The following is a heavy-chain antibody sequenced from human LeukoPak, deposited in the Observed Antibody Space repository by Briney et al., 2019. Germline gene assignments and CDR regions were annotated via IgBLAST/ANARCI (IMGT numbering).Heavy chain of an antibody. CDR1: GFTFSSYA. CDR3: AKYPAMIVVVNEYYFDY. D-gene: IGHD3-22*01. CDR2: ISGSGGST. V-gene: IGHV3-23*01. Sequence: GGSLRLSCAASGFTFSSYAMSWVRQAPGKGLEWVSAISGSGGSTYYADSVKGRFTISRDNSKNTLYLQMNSLRAEDTAVYYCAKYPAMIVVVNEYYFDYWGQGTLVTVSS. J-gene: IGHJ4*02.